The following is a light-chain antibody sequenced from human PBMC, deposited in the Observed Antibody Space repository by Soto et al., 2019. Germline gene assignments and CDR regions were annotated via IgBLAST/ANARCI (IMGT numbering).Light chain of an antibody. V-gene: IGKV3-15*01. J-gene: IGKJ5*01. CDR2: GAS. CDR1: QSVSSN. CDR3: QQRSSWPS. Sequence: EIVMTQSPANPSLSPGEGATLSCRASQSVSSNLAWYQQKPGQAPRLLIYGASTRATGIPARISGSGSGTEFTLTISSLEPEDFAVYHCQQRSSWPSFGQGTRLEI.